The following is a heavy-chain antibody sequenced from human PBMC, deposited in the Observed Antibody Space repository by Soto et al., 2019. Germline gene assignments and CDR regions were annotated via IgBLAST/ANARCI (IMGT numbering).Heavy chain of an antibody. D-gene: IGHD6-6*01. CDR3: ARVGGSSSGSGAFDF. CDR2: IWYDGSNK. V-gene: IGHV3-33*01. Sequence: PGGSLRLSCAASGFTFSSYGMHWVRQAPGKGLEWVAVIWYDGSNKYYADSVKGRFTISRDNSKNTLYLQMNSLRAEDTAVYYCARVGGSSSGSGAFDFWGQGTMVTVSS. J-gene: IGHJ3*01. CDR1: GFTFSSYG.